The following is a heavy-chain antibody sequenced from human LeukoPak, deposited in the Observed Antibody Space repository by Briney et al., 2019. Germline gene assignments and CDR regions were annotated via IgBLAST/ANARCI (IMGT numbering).Heavy chain of an antibody. Sequence: PGGYLRLSCAASGFTFSSYGMHWVRQAPGKGLEWVAFIRYDGSDEYYADSVKGRFTISRDNSKNTLYLQMNSLRAEDTAVYYCAKVMGVVGTLRYYFDYWGQGTLVSVSS. D-gene: IGHD6-19*01. CDR3: AKVMGVVGTLRYYFDY. J-gene: IGHJ4*02. CDR1: GFTFSSYG. CDR2: IRYDGSDE. V-gene: IGHV3-30*02.